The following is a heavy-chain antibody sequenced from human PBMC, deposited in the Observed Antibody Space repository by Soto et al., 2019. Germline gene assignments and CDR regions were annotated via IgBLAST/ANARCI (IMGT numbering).Heavy chain of an antibody. D-gene: IGHD3-10*01. CDR3: AKGRGGSGSLTPRVDF. CDR2: ISGGGDTT. J-gene: IGHJ4*02. V-gene: IGHV3-23*01. CDR1: GFTFNNYA. Sequence: EVQLLESGGGLVQPGGSLRLSCAASGFTFNNYAMTWVRQAPGKGLGGVSAISGGGDTTSYADSVKGRFTVSRDGSKNTLYLQMSSLRAEDTALYYCAKGRGGSGSLTPRVDFWGQGTLVTVSS.